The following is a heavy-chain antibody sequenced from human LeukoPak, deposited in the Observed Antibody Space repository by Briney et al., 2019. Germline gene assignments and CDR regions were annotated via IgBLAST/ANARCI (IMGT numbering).Heavy chain of an antibody. Sequence: PSETLSLTCTVSGGSISSSSYYWDWTRQPPGKGLEWIGRIYYTGSTYYNPSLKSRVTISVDTSKNQFALKLSSVTAADTAVYYCARIPGYGRYYYYMDVWGKGTTVTVSS. CDR3: ARIPGYGRYYYYMDV. V-gene: IGHV4-39*01. CDR2: IYYTGST. D-gene: IGHD5-18*01. J-gene: IGHJ6*03. CDR1: GGSISSSSYY.